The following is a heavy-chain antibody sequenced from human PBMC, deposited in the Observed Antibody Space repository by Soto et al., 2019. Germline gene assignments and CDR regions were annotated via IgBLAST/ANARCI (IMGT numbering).Heavy chain of an antibody. D-gene: IGHD3-10*01. Sequence: QVQLQQSGPGLVRPSGTLSLPCAVSGDSISTSNWWTWVRQPPGKGLEWIGDIYHDRSTNYNPSQKSRVTISMAMTKSQSSLNLTSMTGAETCVYTCAKNLLRFGELRGMRVWGKGTKVIVYS. J-gene: IGHJ6*04. CDR3: AKNLLRFGELRGMRV. CDR1: GDSISTSNW. CDR2: IYHDRST. V-gene: IGHV4-4*02.